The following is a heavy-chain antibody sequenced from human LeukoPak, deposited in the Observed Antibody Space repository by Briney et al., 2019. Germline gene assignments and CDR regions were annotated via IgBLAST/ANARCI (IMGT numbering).Heavy chain of an antibody. J-gene: IGHJ6*02. D-gene: IGHD6-6*01. CDR3: ARDFFWEQLVLFHGMDV. CDR1: GFTFSSYG. Sequence: PGGSLRLSCAASGFTFSSYGMPWVRQAPGKGLEWVAVIWYDGSNKYYADSVKGRFTISRDNSKNTLYLQMNSLRAEDTAVYYCARDFFWEQLVLFHGMDVWGQGTTVTVSS. V-gene: IGHV3-33*08. CDR2: IWYDGSNK.